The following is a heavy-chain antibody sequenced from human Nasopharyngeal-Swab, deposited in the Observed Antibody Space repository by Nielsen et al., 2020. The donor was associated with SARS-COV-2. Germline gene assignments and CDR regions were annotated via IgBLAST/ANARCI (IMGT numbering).Heavy chain of an antibody. J-gene: IGHJ4*02. CDR1: RFTFSSWP. CDR3: ASLRADTLDFAY. D-gene: IGHD2-15*01. Sequence: GGSLRLSCAASRFTFSSWPMHWVRQAPGKGLEWVTVISFDGSDKQSADSVKGRFTISRDNSKNTLYLQMNSLRAEDTGVYYCASLRADTLDFAYWGQGTLVTVSS. V-gene: IGHV3-30*03. CDR2: ISFDGSDK.